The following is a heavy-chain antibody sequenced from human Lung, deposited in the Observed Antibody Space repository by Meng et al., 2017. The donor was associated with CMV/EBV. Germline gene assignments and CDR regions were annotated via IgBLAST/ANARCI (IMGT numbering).Heavy chain of an antibody. CDR1: GFTFSSYE. J-gene: IGHJ6*02. V-gene: IGHV3-48*03. CDR2: ISSSGSTI. Sequence: GGSLRLSCAASGFTFSSYEMNWVRQAPGKGLEWVSYISSSGSTIYYADSVKGRFTISRDNAKNSLYLQMNSLRAEDTAVYYCARVPRSRYYYYGMDVWGQGTTVTGSS. D-gene: IGHD3-10*01. CDR3: ARVPRSRYYYYGMDV.